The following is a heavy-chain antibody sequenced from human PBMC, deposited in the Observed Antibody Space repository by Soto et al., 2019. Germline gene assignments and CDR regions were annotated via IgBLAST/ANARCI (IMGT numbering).Heavy chain of an antibody. Sequence: PSETLSLTCTVSGDSISSTNYYWGWIRQPPGKGLEWIASAYYSGTTYYNPSLKSRVTISVDTSKNQFSLKLTSVTAADTAVYYCARHFYGSGRFGDYWGQGTLVTVSS. V-gene: IGHV4-39*01. CDR2: AYYSGTT. CDR3: ARHFYGSGRFGDY. D-gene: IGHD3-10*01. J-gene: IGHJ4*02. CDR1: GDSISSTNYY.